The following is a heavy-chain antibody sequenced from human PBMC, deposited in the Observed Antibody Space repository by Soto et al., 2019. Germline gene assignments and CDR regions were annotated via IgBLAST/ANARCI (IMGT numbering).Heavy chain of an antibody. CDR3: ARGIVGAKFDP. CDR2: MNPNSGNT. J-gene: IGHJ5*02. D-gene: IGHD1-26*01. Sequence: QVQLVQTGAEVKKPGASVKVSCKASGYTFTSYDINWVRQATGQGLEWMGWMNPNSGNTVYAQNFQGRVTMTRNTSISTAYMELSSLRSEDAAVYSRARGIVGAKFDPWGQGTLVTVSS. CDR1: GYTFTSYD. V-gene: IGHV1-8*01.